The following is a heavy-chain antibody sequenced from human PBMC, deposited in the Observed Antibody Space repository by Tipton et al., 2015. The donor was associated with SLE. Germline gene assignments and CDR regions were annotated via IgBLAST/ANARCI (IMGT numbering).Heavy chain of an antibody. CDR2: INHSGST. CDR3: ARESGLGGALRR. J-gene: IGHJ4*02. V-gene: IGHV4-34*01. D-gene: IGHD3-16*01. CDR1: GGSFSGYY. Sequence: TLSLTCAVYGGSFSGYYWSWIRQPPGKGLEWIGEINHSGSTNYNPSLKSRVTISVDTSKNQFSLKLTYVTAADTAVYYCARESGLGGALRRWGQGTLVTVSS.